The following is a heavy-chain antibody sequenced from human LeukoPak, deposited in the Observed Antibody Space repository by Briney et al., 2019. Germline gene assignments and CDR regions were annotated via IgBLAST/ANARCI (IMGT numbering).Heavy chain of an antibody. CDR2: MTPNSGNT. CDR1: GYTFTSYD. V-gene: IGHV1-8*01. CDR3: ARHPRFDSSSWYPWFDP. D-gene: IGHD6-13*01. J-gene: IGHJ5*02. Sequence: ASVKVSCKASGYTFTSYDINWVRQATGQGLEWMGWMTPNSGNTGYAQKFQGRVTMTRNTSISTAYMELSSLRSEDTAVYYCARHPRFDSSSWYPWFDPWGQGTLVTVSS.